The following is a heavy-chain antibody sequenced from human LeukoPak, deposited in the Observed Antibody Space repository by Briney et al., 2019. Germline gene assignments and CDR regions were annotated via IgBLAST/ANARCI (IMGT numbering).Heavy chain of an antibody. CDR1: GFTFSSYA. D-gene: IGHD6-13*01. Sequence: PGGSLRLSCAASGFTFSSYAMSWVRQAPGKELEWVSAINGSGGSTYYADSVKGRFTISRDNSKNTLYLQMNSLRAEDTAVYYCAKDLYSSSWYMRYYFDYWGQGTLVTVSS. CDR3: AKDLYSSSWYMRYYFDY. V-gene: IGHV3-23*01. CDR2: INGSGGST. J-gene: IGHJ4*02.